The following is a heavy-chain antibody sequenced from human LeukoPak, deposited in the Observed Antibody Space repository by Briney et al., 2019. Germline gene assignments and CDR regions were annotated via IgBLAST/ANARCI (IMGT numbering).Heavy chain of an antibody. J-gene: IGHJ4*02. CDR1: GGSISSYY. CDR3: ARLSRIVATTTLDY. D-gene: IGHD5-12*01. V-gene: IGHV4-59*01. Sequence: PTETLSLTCTVSGGSISSYYWSWLRQPPGKGLEWIGYIYYSGSTNYNSSLKSRVTISVDTSKNQFSLKLSSVTAADTAVYYCARLSRIVATTTLDYWGQGTLVTVSS. CDR2: IYYSGST.